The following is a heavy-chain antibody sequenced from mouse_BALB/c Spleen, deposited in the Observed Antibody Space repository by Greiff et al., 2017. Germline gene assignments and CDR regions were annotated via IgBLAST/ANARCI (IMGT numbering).Heavy chain of an antibody. CDR3: ARDDNWAIDY. Sequence: VMLVESGAELVRPGSSVKISCKASGYAFSSYWMNWVKQRPGQGLEWIGQIYPGDGDTNYNGKFKGKATLTADKSSSTAYMQLSSLTSEDSAVYFCARDDNWAIDYWGQGTSVTVSS. CDR2: IYPGDGDT. D-gene: IGHD4-1*01. J-gene: IGHJ4*01. CDR1: GYAFSSYW. V-gene: IGHV1-80*01.